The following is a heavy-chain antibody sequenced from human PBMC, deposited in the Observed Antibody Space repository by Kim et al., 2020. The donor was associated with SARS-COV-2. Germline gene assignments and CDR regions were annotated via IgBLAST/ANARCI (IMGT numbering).Heavy chain of an antibody. J-gene: IGHJ2*01. V-gene: IGHV3-30*18. Sequence: GGSLRLSCAASGSTLIAYGIPWARQAPGKLLECLAVILHDDIRQYYADSVNGRISLSRDTSMCTVNMQMNSLRAAAAAVYICAKDIASSLKLVLEYF. CDR1: GSTLIAYG. D-gene: IGHD3-3*01. CDR3: AKDIASSLKLVLEYF. CDR2: ILHDDIRQ.